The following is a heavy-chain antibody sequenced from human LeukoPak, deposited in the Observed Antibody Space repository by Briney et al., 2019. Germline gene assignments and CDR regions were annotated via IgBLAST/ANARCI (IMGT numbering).Heavy chain of an antibody. J-gene: IGHJ3*01. V-gene: IGHV3-33*01. CDR1: GFTFSSYD. CDR3: ARGGSPGYNYNAFDL. Sequence: GGSLRLSCAASGFTFSSYDMHWVRQAPGKGLEWVAVIWYDGSNKYYADSVKGRFTISRDNSKNTLYLQMNSLRAEDTAVFYCARGGSPGYNYNAFDLWGQGTMVTVSS. D-gene: IGHD3-9*01. CDR2: IWYDGSNK.